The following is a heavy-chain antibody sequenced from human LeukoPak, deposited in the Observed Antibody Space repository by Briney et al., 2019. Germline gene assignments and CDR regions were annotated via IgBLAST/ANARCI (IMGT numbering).Heavy chain of an antibody. CDR2: INSDGSST. CDR1: GFTFSSYW. V-gene: IGHV3-74*01. D-gene: IGHD6-19*01. J-gene: IGHJ4*02. Sequence: PGGSLRLSCAPSGFTFSSYWMHWVRQAPGKGLVWVSRINSDGSSTSYADSVKGRFTISRDNAKNTLYLQMNSLRAEDTAVYYCARVVGSSGWYLGYWGQGTLVTVSS. CDR3: ARVVGSSGWYLGY.